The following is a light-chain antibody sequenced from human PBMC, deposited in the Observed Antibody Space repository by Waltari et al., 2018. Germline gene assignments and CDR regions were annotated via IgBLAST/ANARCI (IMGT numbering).Light chain of an antibody. Sequence: EIVLTQSPGTLSLSPGERAILACRASQSVGRTLAWYQQKPGQAPRLLIYGASNRATGIPDRFSGSVSGTDFSLTISRLEPEDFSVYYCQHYVRLPVTFGQGTRVEI. CDR1: QSVGRT. J-gene: IGKJ1*01. CDR3: QHYVRLPVT. V-gene: IGKV3-20*01. CDR2: GAS.